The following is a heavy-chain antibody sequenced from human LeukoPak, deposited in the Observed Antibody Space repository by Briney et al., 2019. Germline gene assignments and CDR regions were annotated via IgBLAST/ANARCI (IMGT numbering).Heavy chain of an antibody. CDR2: IRYDGTNK. CDR3: AKDRSGSYSQGLDY. J-gene: IGHJ4*02. Sequence: GGSLRLSCAASGFIFSSYGMHWVRQAPGKGLEWVAFIRYDGTNKYYADSVKGRFTIPRDNSKNTLYLQMNSLRAEDTAVYYCAKDRSGSYSQGLDYWGQGTLVTVSS. CDR1: GFIFSSYG. V-gene: IGHV3-30*02. D-gene: IGHD1-26*01.